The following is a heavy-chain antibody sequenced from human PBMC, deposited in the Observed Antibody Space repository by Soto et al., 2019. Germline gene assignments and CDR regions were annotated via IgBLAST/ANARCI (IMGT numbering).Heavy chain of an antibody. CDR1: GDRVSCNSAA. CDR3: AKVGRTSGGVFGMGE. V-gene: IGHV6-1*01. J-gene: IGHJ6*01. D-gene: IGHD3-3*01. CDR2: TYSRSKWDH. Sequence: TLALSCDISGDRVSCNSAAWTWIRQSPSRVLEWLGRTYSRSKWDHGYGISVKTRITINPDTSKNQFSLQLNSVTSEDTAVYYGAKVGRTSGGVFGMGEWDPGVTLTVFS.